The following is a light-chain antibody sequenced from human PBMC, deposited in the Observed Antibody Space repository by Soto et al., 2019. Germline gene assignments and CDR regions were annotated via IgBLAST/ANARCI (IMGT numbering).Light chain of an antibody. J-gene: IGKJ1*01. V-gene: IGKV3-11*01. CDR3: QQRSNWCPRGT. CDR1: QSVSSY. Sequence: EIVLTQSPATLSLSPGERATLSCRASQSVSSYLAWYQQKPGQAPRLLIYDASNRATGIPARFSGSGSGTDFTLTISSLEPEDFAVYYWQQRSNWCPRGTFGKGTKVEIK. CDR2: DAS.